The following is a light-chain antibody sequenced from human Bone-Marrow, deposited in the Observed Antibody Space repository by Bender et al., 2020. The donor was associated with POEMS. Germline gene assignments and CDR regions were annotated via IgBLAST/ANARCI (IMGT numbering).Light chain of an antibody. CDR3: SSYAGTGRVV. Sequence: QSALTQPPSASGSPGQSVTISCTGTSSDVGGYNYVSWYQQHPGKAPKLMIFEVNKRRSGVPQRFSASRSGDTASLTVSGLQAEDEADYYCSSYAGTGRVVFGGGTTLTVL. J-gene: IGLJ2*01. CDR1: SSDVGGYNY. V-gene: IGLV2-8*01. CDR2: EVN.